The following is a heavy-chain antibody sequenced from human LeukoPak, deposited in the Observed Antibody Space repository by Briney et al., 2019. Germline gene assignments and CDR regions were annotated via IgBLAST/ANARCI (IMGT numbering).Heavy chain of an antibody. Sequence: ASVKVPCKSSGYTFTSYDINWVRQATGQGLEWMGWMNPNSGNTGYAQKFQGRVTMTRNTSISTAYMELSSLRSEDTAVYYCARGRKGGSSWYWGYYYYGMDVWGQGTTVTVSS. CDR1: GYTFTSYD. CDR3: ARGRKGGSSWYWGYYYYGMDV. CDR2: MNPNSGNT. D-gene: IGHD6-13*01. V-gene: IGHV1-8*01. J-gene: IGHJ6*01.